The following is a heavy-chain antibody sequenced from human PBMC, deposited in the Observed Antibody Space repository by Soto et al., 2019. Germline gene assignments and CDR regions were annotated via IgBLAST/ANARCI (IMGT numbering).Heavy chain of an antibody. CDR1: GYIFVNYG. Sequence: QVQLVQSGDEVRKPGSSVKVSCKASGYIFVNYGIAWVRQAPEQGLEWMGGISPYSGNTHYASKVQGRLTMTTDTSSITVYMYLGSLTSDETALYSCAMGDKYGTPTPQDVWGQGTTVNVSS. CDR2: ISPYSGNT. D-gene: IGHD3-16*01. J-gene: IGHJ6*02. V-gene: IGHV1-18*01. CDR3: AMGDKYGTPTPQDV.